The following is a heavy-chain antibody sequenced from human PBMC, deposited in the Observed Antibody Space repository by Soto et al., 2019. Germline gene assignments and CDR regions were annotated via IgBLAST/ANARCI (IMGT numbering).Heavy chain of an antibody. J-gene: IGHJ3*02. V-gene: IGHV4-39*01. CDR1: GGSISSSSYY. CDR2: IYYSGST. Sequence: PSETLSLTCTVSGGSISSSSYYWGWIRQPPGKGLEWIGSIYYSGSTYYNPSLKSRVTISVDTSKNQFSLKLSSVTAADTAVYYCARPRPNSGYDYDAFDIWGQGTMVTVSS. D-gene: IGHD5-12*01. CDR3: ARPRPNSGYDYDAFDI.